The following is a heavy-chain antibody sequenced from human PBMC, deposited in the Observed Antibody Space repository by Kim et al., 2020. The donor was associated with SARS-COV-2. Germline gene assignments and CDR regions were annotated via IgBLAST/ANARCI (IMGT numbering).Heavy chain of an antibody. J-gene: IGHJ4*02. V-gene: IGHV1-46*01. CDR2: INPSGGST. D-gene: IGHD1-26*01. Sequence: ASVKVSCKASGYTFTTYYLHWVRQAPGQGLEWMGIINPSGGSTNYAQKFQGRVTMTRDTSTSTVHMELSSLRSEDTAVYYCASLVGATRGYSFDYWGQGTLVTVSS. CDR1: GYTFTTYY. CDR3: ASLVGATRGYSFDY.